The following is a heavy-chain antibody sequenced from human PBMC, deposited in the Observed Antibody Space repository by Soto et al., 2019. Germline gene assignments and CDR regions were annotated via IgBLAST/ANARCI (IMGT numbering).Heavy chain of an antibody. CDR2: IKNRAAGGTT. D-gene: IGHD1-26*01. V-gene: IGHV3-15*01. CDR3: SMDAGQWEIQDL. Sequence: PGGSLRLSCAASGFSFTKAWIAWVRQAPGGGLKWGGRIKNRAAGGTTDYAGPVKGRFTISREDSKNMFYLQMNSLKVEDTAVYYCSMDAGQWEIQDLWGRGTLVTVS. J-gene: IGHJ5*02. CDR1: GFSFTKAW.